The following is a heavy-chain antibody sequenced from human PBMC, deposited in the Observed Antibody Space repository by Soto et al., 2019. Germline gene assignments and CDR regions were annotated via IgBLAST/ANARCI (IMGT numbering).Heavy chain of an antibody. Sequence: TGGSLRLSCAASGFTFSSYGMHWVRQAPGKGLEWVAVISYDGSNKYYADSVKGRFTISRDNSKNTLYLQMNSLRAEDTAVYYCASQIDGYNRDYWGQGT. D-gene: IGHD5-12*01. CDR1: GFTFSSYG. CDR2: ISYDGSNK. V-gene: IGHV3-30*03. CDR3: ASQIDGYNRDY. J-gene: IGHJ4*02.